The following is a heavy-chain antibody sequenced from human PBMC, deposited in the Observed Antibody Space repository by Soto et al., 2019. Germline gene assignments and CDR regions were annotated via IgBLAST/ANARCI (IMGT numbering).Heavy chain of an antibody. CDR3: ARDYGDYPTYYAMDI. Sequence: QVQLLQSGVEMQKVGASVKISCKASGYTFIGYGISWVRQAPGQGLEWMGWISPFKGDTNYAQSLQGRVTLTADTSTNTAYMILRSLKSDDTAVYYCARDYGDYPTYYAMDIWGQGTTVAVSS. J-gene: IGHJ6*02. V-gene: IGHV1-18*01. D-gene: IGHD4-17*01. CDR2: ISPFKGDT. CDR1: GYTFIGYG.